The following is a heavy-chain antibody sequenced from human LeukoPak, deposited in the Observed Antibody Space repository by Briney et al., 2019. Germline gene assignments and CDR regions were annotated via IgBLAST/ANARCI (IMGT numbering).Heavy chain of an antibody. D-gene: IGHD6-13*01. CDR2: IKQDGGEK. CDR3: ARDGTAPGLYFDL. V-gene: IGHV3-7*01. Sequence: GGSLRLSCGVSGFTFSDYWMNWVRQAPGKGLEWVASIKQDGGEKSYVDSVKGRFTISRGNAKNSLYLQMSSLRAEDTAVYYCARDGTAPGLYFDLWGRGTLVTVSS. J-gene: IGHJ4*01. CDR1: GFTFSDYW.